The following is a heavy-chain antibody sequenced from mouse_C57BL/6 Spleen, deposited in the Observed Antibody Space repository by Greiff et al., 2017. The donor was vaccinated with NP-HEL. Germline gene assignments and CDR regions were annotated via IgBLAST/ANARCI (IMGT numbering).Heavy chain of an antibody. CDR2: ISSGGDYI. J-gene: IGHJ4*01. D-gene: IGHD2-1*01. V-gene: IGHV5-9-1*02. CDR3: TREGDYGNLMDY. Sequence: EVQLVESGEGLVKPGGSLKLSCAASGFTFSSYAMSWVRQTPEKRLEWVAYISSGGDYIYYADTVKGRFTISRDNARNTLYLQMSSLKSEDTAMYYCTREGDYGNLMDYWGQGTSVTVSS. CDR1: GFTFSSYA.